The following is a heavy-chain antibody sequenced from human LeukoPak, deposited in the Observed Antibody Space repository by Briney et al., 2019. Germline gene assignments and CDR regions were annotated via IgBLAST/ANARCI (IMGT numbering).Heavy chain of an antibody. J-gene: IGHJ5*02. CDR2: FDPEDGET. CDR3: ATVLPGYCSSTSCYSRWFDP. V-gene: IGHV1-24*01. Sequence: ASVKVSCKVSGYTLTELSMHWVRQAPGKGLEWMGGFDPEDGETIYAQKFQGRVTMTEDTSTDTAYMELSSLRSEDTAVYYCATVLPGYCSSTSCYSRWFDPWGQGTLVTVSS. CDR1: GYTLTELS. D-gene: IGHD2-2*02.